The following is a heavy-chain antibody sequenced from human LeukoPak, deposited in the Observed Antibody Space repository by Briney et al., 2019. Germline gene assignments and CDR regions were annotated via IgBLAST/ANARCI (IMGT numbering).Heavy chain of an antibody. J-gene: IGHJ6*02. D-gene: IGHD3-10*01. CDR2: ISGSGSST. CDR3: AKTSGSGNYYYYYYGMDV. V-gene: IGHV3-23*01. CDR1: GFAFSAYA. Sequence: GGSLRLSCAASGFAFSAYAMTWVRQAPGKGLEWVSAISGSGSSTFYADSVKGRFTISRDNSKNTLYLQMDSLRAEDTAIYYCAKTSGSGNYYYYYYGMDVWGQGTTVTVSS.